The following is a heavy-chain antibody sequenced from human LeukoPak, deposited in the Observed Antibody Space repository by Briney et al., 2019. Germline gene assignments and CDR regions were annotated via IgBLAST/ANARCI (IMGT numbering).Heavy chain of an antibody. J-gene: IGHJ5*02. CDR3: ARRLGYCSSTSCPTNWFDP. CDR2: IYYSGST. V-gene: IGHV4-39*01. CDR1: GGSISSSSYY. Sequence: PETLSLTCTVSGGSISSSSYYWGWIRQPPGKGLEWIGSIYYSGSTYYNPSLKSRVTISVDTSKNQFSLKLSSVTAADTAVYYCARRLGYCSSTSCPTNWFDPWGQGTLVTVSS. D-gene: IGHD2-2*01.